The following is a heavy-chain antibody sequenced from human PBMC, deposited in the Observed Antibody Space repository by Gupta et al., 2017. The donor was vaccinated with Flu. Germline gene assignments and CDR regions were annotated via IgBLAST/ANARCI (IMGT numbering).Heavy chain of an antibody. Sequence: QVQLVQSGAEVKRPGASVKVSCKASGYSFTSYYIHWVRQAPGQGLEWMGIIKPRGGNTGYAQKFRGRVTMTRDTSTSTVYMELSSLRSEDTAVYYCARGHMVGSTMFFSSTMDVWGQGTTVTVSS. J-gene: IGHJ6*02. V-gene: IGHV1-46*01. CDR3: ARGHMVGSTMFFSSTMDV. D-gene: IGHD1-26*01. CDR1: GYSFTSYY. CDR2: IKPRGGNT.